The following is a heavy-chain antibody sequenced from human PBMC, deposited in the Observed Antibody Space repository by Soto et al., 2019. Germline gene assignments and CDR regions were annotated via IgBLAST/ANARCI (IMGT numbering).Heavy chain of an antibody. J-gene: IGHJ4*02. Sequence: ASETLSLTCTVSGGSISSGDYYWSWIRQPPGKGLEWIGYIYYSGSTYYNPSLKSRVTISVDTSKNQFSLKLSSVTAADTAVYYCARDTSTTNFDYWGQGTLVTVSS. D-gene: IGHD1-26*01. CDR3: ARDTSTTNFDY. CDR1: GGSISSGDYY. CDR2: IYYSGST. V-gene: IGHV4-30-4*01.